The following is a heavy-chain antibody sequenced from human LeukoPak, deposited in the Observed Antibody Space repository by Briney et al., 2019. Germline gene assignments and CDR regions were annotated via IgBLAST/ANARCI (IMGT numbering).Heavy chain of an antibody. Sequence: ASVKVSCKISGYTLTELSMHWVRQAPGKGLEWMGGFDPEDGETIYAQKFQGRVTMTEDTSTDTAYMELSSLRSEDTAVYYCATDLPRRVGGVIVPFDCWGQGTLVTVSS. J-gene: IGHJ4*02. D-gene: IGHD3-16*02. V-gene: IGHV1-24*01. CDR3: ATDLPRRVGGVIVPFDC. CDR1: GYTLTELS. CDR2: FDPEDGET.